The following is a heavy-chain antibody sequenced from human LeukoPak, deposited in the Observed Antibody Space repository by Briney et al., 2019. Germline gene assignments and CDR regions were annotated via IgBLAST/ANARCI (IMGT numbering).Heavy chain of an antibody. CDR2: INAGNGNT. CDR3: AREEYYYDSSGYYASCFDY. CDR1: GYIFTDYA. V-gene: IGHV1-3*01. D-gene: IGHD3-22*01. Sequence: GASVKVSCKASGYIFTDYAVNWVRQAPGQRLEWMGWINAGNGNTKFSQKFQGRVTITRDTSASTAYMELSSLRSEDTAVYYCAREEYYYDSSGYYASCFDYWGQGTLVTVSS. J-gene: IGHJ4*02.